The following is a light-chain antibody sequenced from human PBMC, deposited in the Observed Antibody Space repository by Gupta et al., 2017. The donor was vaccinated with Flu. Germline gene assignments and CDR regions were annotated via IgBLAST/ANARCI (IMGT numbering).Light chain of an antibody. Sequence: QSALTQPASVSGSPGQSITIPCSGSSSDVGSDKYVSWYQHHPGKDPKLMIYEATNRPSGVSDRFSGSKSGSTASLTISGLQSEDEADYYCMSHTTSSTYVFGSGTKVTVL. CDR2: EAT. CDR1: SSDVGSDKY. J-gene: IGLJ1*01. V-gene: IGLV2-14*01. CDR3: MSHTTSSTYV.